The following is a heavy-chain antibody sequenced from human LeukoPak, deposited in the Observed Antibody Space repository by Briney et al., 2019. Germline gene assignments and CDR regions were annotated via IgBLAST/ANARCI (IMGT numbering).Heavy chain of an antibody. CDR1: GGSISSSSYY. D-gene: IGHD6-13*01. V-gene: IGHV4-39*01. J-gene: IGHJ4*02. CDR3: ARRGAAAEDY. Sequence: PSETLSLTCTVSGGSISSSSYYWGWIRQPPGKGLEWIGSIYYSGSTYYNPSLKSRVTISVDTSKNQFSLKLSSVTAADTAVYYCARRGAAAEDYWGQGTLVTVSS. CDR2: IYYSGST.